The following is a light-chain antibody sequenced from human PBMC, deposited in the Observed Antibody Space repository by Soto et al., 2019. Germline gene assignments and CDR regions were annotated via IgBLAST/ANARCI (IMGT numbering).Light chain of an antibody. CDR2: GAS. CDR1: QSVSSN. CDR3: QQYNYLPRT. V-gene: IGKV3-15*01. Sequence: EIVMTQSPATLSVSPGERATLSCRASQSVSSNLAWYQQKPGQAPRLLIYGASTRATGIPARFSGSGSGTEFTLTISGLQSEDFAVYFCQQYNYLPRTFGQGTKLEIK. J-gene: IGKJ2*01.